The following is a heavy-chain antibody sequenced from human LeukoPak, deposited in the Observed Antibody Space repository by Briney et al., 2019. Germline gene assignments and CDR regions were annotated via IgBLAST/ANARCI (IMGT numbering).Heavy chain of an antibody. CDR1: GYTFTGYY. Sequence: ASVKVPCTASGYTFTGYYMHWVRQAPGQGLEWMGWINPNSGGTNYAQKFQGRVTMTRDTSISTAYMELSRLRSDDTAVYYCARVPIREVATPLDEYYFDYWGQGTLVTVSS. J-gene: IGHJ4*02. V-gene: IGHV1-2*02. D-gene: IGHD5-24*01. CDR2: INPNSGGT. CDR3: ARVPIREVATPLDEYYFDY.